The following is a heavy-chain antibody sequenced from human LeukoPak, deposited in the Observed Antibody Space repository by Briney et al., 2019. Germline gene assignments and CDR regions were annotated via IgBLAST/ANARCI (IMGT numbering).Heavy chain of an antibody. CDR1: GYTFTSYY. V-gene: IGHV1-46*01. D-gene: IGHD5-18*01. CDR2: INPSGGST. CDR3: ARDSAGRYSYGAFDY. Sequence: VASVKVSCKASGYTFTSYYMHWVRQAPGQGLEWMGIINPSGGSTSYAQKFQGRVTMTRDMSTSTVYMELSSLRSEDTAVYYCARDSAGRYSYGAFDYWGQGTLVTVSS. J-gene: IGHJ4*02.